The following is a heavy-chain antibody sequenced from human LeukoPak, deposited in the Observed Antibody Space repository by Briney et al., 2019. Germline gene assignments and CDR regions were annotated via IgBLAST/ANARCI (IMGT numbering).Heavy chain of an antibody. D-gene: IGHD5-12*01. J-gene: IGHJ6*02. CDR3: ARGWDSGPALYYYYYGMDV. CDR2: IYYSGST. V-gene: IGHV4-59*01. CDR1: GGSISSYY. Sequence: TSETLSLTCTVSGGSISSYYWSWIRQPPGKGLEWIGYIYYSGSTNYNPSLKSRVTISVDTSKNQFSLKLSSVTAADTAVYYCARGWDSGPALYYYYYGMDVWGQGTTVTVSS.